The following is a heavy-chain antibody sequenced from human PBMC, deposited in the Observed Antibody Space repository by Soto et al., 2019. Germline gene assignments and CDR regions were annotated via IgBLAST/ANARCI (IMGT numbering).Heavy chain of an antibody. D-gene: IGHD5-12*01. Sequence: SERMPLPCIVSNDSTNPCYWRWFRQPPGKRLEWMGYMHSRGATKYNTAFESRMTLSFDGCKNQFSLKLSSVTDADTDVYYGPRDRYSVEDWGALEAWGQG. J-gene: IGHJ5*02. V-gene: IGHV4-59*01. CDR2: MHSRGAT. CDR3: PRDRYSVEDWGALEA. CDR1: NDSTNPCY.